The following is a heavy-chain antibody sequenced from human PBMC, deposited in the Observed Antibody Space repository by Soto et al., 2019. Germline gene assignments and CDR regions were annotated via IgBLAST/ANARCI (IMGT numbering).Heavy chain of an antibody. V-gene: IGHV1-46*01. D-gene: IGHD2-15*01. CDR1: GYTFTSYY. CDR2: INPRGGST. J-gene: IGHJ6*02. Sequence: ASVKVSCNASGYTFTSYYMHWVRQAPGQGLEWMGIINPRGGSTSYAQKFQGRVTMTRDTSTSTVYRGLSSLRYEDTAVYYCARDSPGSGYGMDVWGQGTAVAVS. CDR3: ARDSPGSGYGMDV.